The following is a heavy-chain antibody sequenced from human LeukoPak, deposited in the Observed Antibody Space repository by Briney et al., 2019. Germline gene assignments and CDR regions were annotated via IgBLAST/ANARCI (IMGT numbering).Heavy chain of an antibody. J-gene: IGHJ4*02. V-gene: IGHV3-53*01. D-gene: IGHD3-10*01. Sequence: GGSLRLSCAASGFTVSSNYMSWVRQAPGKGLEWVSVIYSGGSTYYADSVKGRFTISRDNAKNSLYLQMNSLRAEDTALYYCARDAITMAIDYWGQGTLVTVSS. CDR1: GFTVSSNY. CDR3: ARDAITMAIDY. CDR2: IYSGGST.